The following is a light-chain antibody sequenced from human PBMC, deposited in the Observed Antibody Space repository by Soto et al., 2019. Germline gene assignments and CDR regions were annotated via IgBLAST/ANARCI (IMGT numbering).Light chain of an antibody. Sequence: AIQMTQSPSSLSASVGDRVTITCRASQGIRNDLGWYQQKPAKAPKLLIYAASSLQSGAPSRFSGSGAGTDFTLTISSLQPEDFATYYGLQDYTYPHTFGQWTKLEIK. CDR1: QGIRND. V-gene: IGKV1-6*01. J-gene: IGKJ2*01. CDR2: AAS. CDR3: LQDYTYPHT.